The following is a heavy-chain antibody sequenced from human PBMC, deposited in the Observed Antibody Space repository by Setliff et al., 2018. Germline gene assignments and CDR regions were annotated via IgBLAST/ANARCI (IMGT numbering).Heavy chain of an antibody. Sequence: PSETLSLTCSVYGESFSNNYWSWIRQTPGKGLEWIGEINHYGSTKYKSSLKSRVTVSVDTSKNQFSLKLNSVTAADTAVYYCARRWNFGPYGSGIHDGFDMWGQGTMVTVS. V-gene: IGHV4-34*01. CDR2: INHYGST. CDR1: GESFSNNY. CDR3: ARRWNFGPYGSGIHDGFDM. J-gene: IGHJ3*02. D-gene: IGHD3-10*01.